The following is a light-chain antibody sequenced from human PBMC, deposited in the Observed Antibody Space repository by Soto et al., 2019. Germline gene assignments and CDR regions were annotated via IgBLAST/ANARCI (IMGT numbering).Light chain of an antibody. CDR1: NSNIGRHY. CDR2: TNN. Sequence: QSVLTQPPSASGTPGQRVTISCSGSNSNIGRHYVYWYQQLPGTAPKLLIYTNNQRPSGVPDRFSGSKSGTSASLAISGLQSVDEADYYCATWDDSLNGRVFGGGTKLTVL. V-gene: IGLV1-44*01. J-gene: IGLJ3*02. CDR3: ATWDDSLNGRV.